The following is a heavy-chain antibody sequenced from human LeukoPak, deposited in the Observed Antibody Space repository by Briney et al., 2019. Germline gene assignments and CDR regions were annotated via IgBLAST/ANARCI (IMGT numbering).Heavy chain of an antibody. CDR3: ARERAEYRDSGLSFYYGMDV. V-gene: IGHV4-31*03. D-gene: IGHD4-17*01. J-gene: IGHJ6*02. CDR1: GGSISSGGYY. Sequence: SETLSLTCSVSGGSISSGGYYWRWIRQHPGKGLEWIGYIYYSGSAYYKPSLKSRVTISLDTSKNQFSLRMTSVTAADTAVYYCARERAEYRDSGLSFYYGMDVWGQGTTVTVSS. CDR2: IYYSGSA.